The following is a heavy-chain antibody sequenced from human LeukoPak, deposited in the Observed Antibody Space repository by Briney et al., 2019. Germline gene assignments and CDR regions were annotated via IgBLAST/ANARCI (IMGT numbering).Heavy chain of an antibody. CDR1: GYSFTSYW. V-gene: IGHV5-51*01. CDR2: LYPGDSDT. Sequence: GESLKISCKGSGYSFTSYWIGWVRQMPGKGLEWMGILYPGDSDTRYSPSLQGQVTISADKSISTAYLQWSSLKASDTAMYYCARWENYDYVWGSYRLADWGQGTLVTVSS. D-gene: IGHD3-16*02. CDR3: ARWENYDYVWGSYRLAD. J-gene: IGHJ4*02.